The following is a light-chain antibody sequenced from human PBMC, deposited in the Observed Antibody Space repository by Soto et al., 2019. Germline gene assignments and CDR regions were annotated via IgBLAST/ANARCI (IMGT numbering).Light chain of an antibody. CDR3: QQYNNWPLT. CDR1: RDITDY. V-gene: IGKV1-27*01. Sequence: DIQMTQSPSSLSASVGDRVTITCRASRDITDYLAWYQQKPGQVPKLLIYAASTLQSGVPSRFTASGSGTDFTLTITGLRPEDFATYYCQQYNNWPLTFGGGTKVEIK. J-gene: IGKJ4*01. CDR2: AAS.